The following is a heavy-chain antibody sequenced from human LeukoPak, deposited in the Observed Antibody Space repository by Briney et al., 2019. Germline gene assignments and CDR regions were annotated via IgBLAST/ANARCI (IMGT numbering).Heavy chain of an antibody. J-gene: IGHJ4*02. CDR1: GFTFSSYS. CDR2: NSSSSSTI. D-gene: IGHD3-16*01. V-gene: IGHV3-48*01. CDR3: ARDNVWGSPFDC. Sequence: LSGGSLTLSCAASGFTFSSYSMNWVRQPPGKGLEGVSYNSSSSSTIYYAGSVKGRFTISRDKAKNSLYLQMNSLRAEDTAVYHCARDNVWGSPFDCWGQGTLVTVSS.